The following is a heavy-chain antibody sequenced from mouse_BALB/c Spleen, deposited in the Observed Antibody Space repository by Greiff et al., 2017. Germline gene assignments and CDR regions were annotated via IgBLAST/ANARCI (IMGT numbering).Heavy chain of an antibody. J-gene: IGHJ1*01. CDR3: ARNHYYGSTHWYFDV. CDR1: GFSLTGYG. Sequence: VQRVESGPGLVAPSQSLSITCTVSGFSLTGYGVNWVRQPPGKGLEWLGMIWGDGSTDYNSALKSRLSISKDNSKSQVFLKMNSLQTDDTARYYCARNHYYGSTHWYFDVWGAGTTVTVSS. V-gene: IGHV2-6-7*01. D-gene: IGHD1-1*01. CDR2: IWGDGST.